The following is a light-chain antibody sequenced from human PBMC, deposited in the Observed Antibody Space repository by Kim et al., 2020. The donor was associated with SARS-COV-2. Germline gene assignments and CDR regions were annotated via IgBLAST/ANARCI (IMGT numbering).Light chain of an antibody. CDR2: AAS. Sequence: ASVGDRVTISFRASQGISNYLAWDQQKPGKVPKLLIYAASALRSGVPSRFSGSGSGTDFTLTITSLQPEDVAVYYCQQFKGAPWTFGHVTKVDIK. V-gene: IGKV1-27*01. J-gene: IGKJ1*01. CDR3: QQFKGAPWT. CDR1: QGISNY.